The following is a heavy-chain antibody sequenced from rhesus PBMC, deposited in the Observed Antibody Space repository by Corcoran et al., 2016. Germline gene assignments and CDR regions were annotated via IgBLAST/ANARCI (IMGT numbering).Heavy chain of an antibody. CDR3: AREDTAGTVIGY. D-gene: IGHD5-30*01. CDR2: IYGSSTRP. V-gene: IGHV4S10*01. CDR1: GGSISASYR. Sequence: QVQLQESGPGVVKPSETLSLTCAVSGGSISASYRWSWIRPPPGKGLVWIGYIYGSSTRPNYNPSLKSRVTISKDTSKNQFSLKLSSVTAADTAVYYCAREDTAGTVIGYWGQGVLVTVSS. J-gene: IGHJ4*01.